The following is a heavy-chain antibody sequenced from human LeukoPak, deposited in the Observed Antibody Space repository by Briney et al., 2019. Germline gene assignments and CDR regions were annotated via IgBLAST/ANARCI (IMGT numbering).Heavy chain of an antibody. J-gene: IGHJ1*01. CDR2: IYYSGRT. Sequence: KTSETLSLTCSVSGDSVSRSDSYWDWIRQPPGKGLEWIVTIYYSGRTYYSPSLKSRVTMSVDPSNNQFSLNLRSVTAADTALYYGARRRYYDGSGYLEWGQGTLLSVSS. CDR1: GDSVSRSDSY. CDR3: ARRRYYDGSGYLE. V-gene: IGHV4-39*01. D-gene: IGHD3-22*01.